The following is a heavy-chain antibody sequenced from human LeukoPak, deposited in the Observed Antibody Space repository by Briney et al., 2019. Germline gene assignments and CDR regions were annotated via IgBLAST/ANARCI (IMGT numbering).Heavy chain of an antibody. CDR2: IYYSGST. V-gene: IGHV4-59*01. CDR3: AREGGYYHYYYMDV. Sequence: SETLSLTCTVSGGSISSYYWSWIWQPPGKGLGWIGYIYYSGSTNYNPSLKSRVTISVDTSKNQFSLKLSSVTAADTAVYYCAREGGYYHYYYMDVWGKGTTVTVSS. J-gene: IGHJ6*03. CDR1: GGSISSYY. D-gene: IGHD3-16*01.